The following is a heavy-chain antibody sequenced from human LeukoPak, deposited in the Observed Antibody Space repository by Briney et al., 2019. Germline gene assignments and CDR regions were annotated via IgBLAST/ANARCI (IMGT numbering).Heavy chain of an antibody. J-gene: IGHJ6*02. CDR2: ISSYSDNT. CDR1: DYTFTSHG. D-gene: IGHD1-26*01. CDR3: GVPPSTRTTEHGYYFYYYNMDV. V-gene: IGHV1-18*01. Sequence: ASVKVSCKASDYTFTSHGISWVRQAPGQGLEWMGWISSYSDNTKYAQKLQGRVTMTTDTSTSTAYMELRSLRTDDTAVYYRGVPPSTRTTEHGYYFYYYNMDVWGQGTTVTVSS.